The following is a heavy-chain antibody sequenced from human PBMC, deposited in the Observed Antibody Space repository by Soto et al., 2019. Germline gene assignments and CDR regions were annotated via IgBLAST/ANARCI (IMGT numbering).Heavy chain of an antibody. D-gene: IGHD3-22*01. CDR1: GGSISSGDYY. V-gene: IGHV4-30-4*01. CDR2: IYYSGST. Sequence: SETLSLTCTVSGGSISSGDYYWSWIRQPPGKGLEWIGYIYYSGSTYYNPSLKSRVTISVDTSKNQFSLKLSSVTAADTAVYYCARDRVKWLSRDYYDSSGQTGGMDVWGQGTTVTVS. CDR3: ARDRVKWLSRDYYDSSGQTGGMDV. J-gene: IGHJ6*02.